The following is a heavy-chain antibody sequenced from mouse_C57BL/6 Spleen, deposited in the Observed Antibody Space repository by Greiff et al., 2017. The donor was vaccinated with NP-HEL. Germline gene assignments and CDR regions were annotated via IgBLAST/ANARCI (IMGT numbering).Heavy chain of an antibody. D-gene: IGHD1-1*01. V-gene: IGHV1-5*01. J-gene: IGHJ2*01. Sequence: EVQLQQSGTVLARPGASVKMSCKTSGYTFTSYWMHWVKQRPGQGLEWIGAIYPGNSDTSYNQKFKGKAKLTAVTSASTAYMKLSSLTNEDSAVYYCTREVNYYGSSYDFDYWGQGTTLTVSS. CDR1: GYTFTSYW. CDR3: TREVNYYGSSYDFDY. CDR2: IYPGNSDT.